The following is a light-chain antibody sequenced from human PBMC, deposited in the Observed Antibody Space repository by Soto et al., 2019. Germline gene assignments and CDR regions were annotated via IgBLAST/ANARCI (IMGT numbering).Light chain of an antibody. J-gene: IGKJ1*01. Sequence: EIVMTQSPATLSVSPGERATLSCRASQSVSTSLAWYQQKPGQAPRLLISGASTRATGVPARFSGSGSETDFTITISSLQSEDFAVYYCQQYNNWWTFGQGTKVEIK. V-gene: IGKV3-15*01. CDR2: GAS. CDR1: QSVSTS. CDR3: QQYNNWWT.